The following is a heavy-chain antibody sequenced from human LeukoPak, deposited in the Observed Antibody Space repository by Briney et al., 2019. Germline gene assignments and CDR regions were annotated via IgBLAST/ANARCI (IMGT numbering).Heavy chain of an antibody. J-gene: IGHJ4*02. V-gene: IGHV3-21*01. CDR1: GFIFSGYS. CDR3: ARGVVPAAFDY. CDR2: ISESSSHI. D-gene: IGHD2-2*01. Sequence: GGSLRLSCAASGFIFSGYSMNWVRQAPGKGLEWVSSISESSSHISYADSVKGRFTIYRDNAKNSLYVQLDSLRVDDTAVYCCARGVVPAAFDYWGQGTLVTVSS.